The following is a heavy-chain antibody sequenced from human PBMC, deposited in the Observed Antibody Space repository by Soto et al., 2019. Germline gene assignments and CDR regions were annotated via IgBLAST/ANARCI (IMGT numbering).Heavy chain of an antibody. D-gene: IGHD3-22*01. V-gene: IGHV4-31*03. J-gene: IGHJ4*02. CDR1: GGSISSGGYY. CDR2: IYYSGST. Sequence: PSETLSLTCTVSGGSISSGGYYWSWIRQYPGGGLEWIGYIYYSGSTHYNPSLKSRVTISVDTSKNQFSLKLRSVTAADTAVYYCARSSGYSGYGPFDYWGQGTLVTVSS. CDR3: ARSSGYSGYGPFDY.